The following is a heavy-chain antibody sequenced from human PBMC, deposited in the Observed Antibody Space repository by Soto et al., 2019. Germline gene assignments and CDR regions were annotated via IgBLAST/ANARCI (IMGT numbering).Heavy chain of an antibody. V-gene: IGHV3-33*01. CDR2: IWYDGSNK. CDR1: GFTFSSYG. CDR3: SRREKSWQLPTEMDYYYYYRMDV. J-gene: IGHJ6*02. Sequence: GGSLRLSCAASGFTFSSYGMHWVRQAPGKXLEWVAVIWYDGSNKYYADSVKGRFTISRDNSKNTLYLQMNSLRAEDTAVYYCSRREKSWQLPTEMDYYYYYRMDVWGQGTTVTVSS. D-gene: IGHD6-6*01.